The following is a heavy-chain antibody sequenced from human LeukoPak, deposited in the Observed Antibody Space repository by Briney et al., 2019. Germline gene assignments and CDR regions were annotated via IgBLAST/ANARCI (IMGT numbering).Heavy chain of an antibody. CDR1: GGSISSYY. Sequence: SETLSLTCTVSGGSISSYYWSWIRQPPGKGLEWIGYIYYSGSTNYNPSLKSRVTISVDTSKNQFSLKLSSVAAADTAFYYCASYSSASDAFDIWGQGTKVTVSS. CDR2: IYYSGST. CDR3: ASYSSASDAFDI. J-gene: IGHJ3*02. D-gene: IGHD6-19*01. V-gene: IGHV4-59*12.